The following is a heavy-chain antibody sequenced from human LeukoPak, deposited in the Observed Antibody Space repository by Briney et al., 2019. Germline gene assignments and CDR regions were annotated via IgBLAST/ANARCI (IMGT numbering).Heavy chain of an antibody. V-gene: IGHV4-39*01. Sequence: SETLSLTCTVSGGSMSSSSHYWGWIRQSPGKGLEWIGSIYYSGSTYYNPSLKSRVTISVDTSKSQFSLELKSVTAADTAIYYCARNMTAVTRLDVFDIWGPGTIVTVSS. CDR2: IYYSGST. J-gene: IGHJ3*02. CDR3: ARNMTAVTRLDVFDI. D-gene: IGHD4-17*01. CDR1: GGSMSSSSHY.